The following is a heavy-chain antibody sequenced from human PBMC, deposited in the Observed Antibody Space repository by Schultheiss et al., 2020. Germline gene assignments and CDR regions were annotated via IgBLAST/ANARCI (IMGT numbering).Heavy chain of an antibody. CDR1: GGSISRDY. CDR2: IYYSGTT. CDR3: ARATTVLYYFDG. V-gene: IGHV4-59*01. J-gene: IGHJ4*02. Sequence: SETLSLNCTVSGGSISRDYWSWIRQPPGKGLEWIGTIYYSGTTNYNPSLKSRVTMSVDTSKNQFSLRLSSVTAADTAVYYCARATTVLYYFDGWGQGSLVTVSS. D-gene: IGHD3-9*01.